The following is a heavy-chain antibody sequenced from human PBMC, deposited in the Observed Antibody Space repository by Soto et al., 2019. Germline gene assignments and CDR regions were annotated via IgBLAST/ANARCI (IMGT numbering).Heavy chain of an antibody. CDR3: ARHVGIPAEYFDY. CDR2: IYYSGNT. D-gene: IGHD6-13*01. CDR1: GGSISSSNHY. J-gene: IGHJ4*02. V-gene: IGHV4-39*01. Sequence: SETLSLTCTVSGGSISSSNHYWGWIRQPPGKGLEWIGSIYYSGNTYYNPSLKSRVSISVDTSKNHFSLKLSSVTAADTAVYYCARHVGIPAEYFDYWGQGTLVTVSS.